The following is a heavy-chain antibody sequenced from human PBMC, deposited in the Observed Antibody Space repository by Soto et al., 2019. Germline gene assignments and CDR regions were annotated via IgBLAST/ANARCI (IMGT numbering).Heavy chain of an antibody. V-gene: IGHV3-30-3*01. CDR1: GFTFSSYA. Sequence: GASVRLSCAASGFTFSSYAMHWVRQAPGKGLEWVAVISYDGSNKYYADSVKGRFTISRDNSKNTLYLQMNSLRAEDTAVYYCARGGYYDSSTVSDIWGQGTMVTVSS. J-gene: IGHJ3*02. CDR3: ARGGYYDSSTVSDI. CDR2: ISYDGSNK. D-gene: IGHD3-22*01.